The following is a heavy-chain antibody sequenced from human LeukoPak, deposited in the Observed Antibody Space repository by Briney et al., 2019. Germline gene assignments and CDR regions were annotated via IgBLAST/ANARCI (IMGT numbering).Heavy chain of an antibody. CDR2: IRGSGDST. D-gene: IGHD1-26*01. CDR1: GFTFSSCA. V-gene: IGHV3-23*01. Sequence: GGSLRLSCAASGFTFSSCAMSWVRQAPGKGLEWVSAIRGSGDSTFYADSVKGRFTISRDNSKNTLSLQMNSLRAEDTAVYYCAKTGATYAFDIWGQGTMVTVSS. J-gene: IGHJ3*02. CDR3: AKTGATYAFDI.